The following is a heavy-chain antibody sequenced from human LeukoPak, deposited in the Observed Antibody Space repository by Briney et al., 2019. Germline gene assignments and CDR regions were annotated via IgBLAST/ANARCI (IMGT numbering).Heavy chain of an antibody. J-gene: IGHJ4*02. CDR2: INHSGST. D-gene: IGHD6-13*01. V-gene: IGHV4-38-2*02. Sequence: SETLSLTCTVSGYSISSGYYWGWIRQPPGKGLEWIGEINHSGSTNYNPSLKSRVTISVDTSKNQFSLKLSSVTAADTAVYYCARGRTAAADYWGQGTLVTVSS. CDR3: ARGRTAAADY. CDR1: GYSISSGYY.